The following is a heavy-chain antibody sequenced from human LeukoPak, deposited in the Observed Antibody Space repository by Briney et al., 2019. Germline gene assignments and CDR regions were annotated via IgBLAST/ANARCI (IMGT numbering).Heavy chain of an antibody. CDR3: AKEGAAPGPDFDY. Sequence: SETLSLTCAVYGGSFIDYFWSWLRQPPGKGLEWIGEIDHSGSTTYNPSLKSRVTMSVDTSKNQFSLKLNSVTAADTAVYYCAKEGAAPGPDFDYWGQGTLVIVSS. D-gene: IGHD6-13*01. J-gene: IGHJ4*02. CDR1: GGSFIDYF. V-gene: IGHV4-34*01. CDR2: IDHSGST.